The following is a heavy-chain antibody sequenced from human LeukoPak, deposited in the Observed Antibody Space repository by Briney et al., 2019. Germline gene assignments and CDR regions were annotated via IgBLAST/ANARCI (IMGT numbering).Heavy chain of an antibody. V-gene: IGHV3-23*01. J-gene: IGHJ6*03. D-gene: IGHD1-26*01. CDR1: GLAFSSYP. Sequence: TGGSLRLSCAASGLAFSSYPMSWVRQAPGKGLERVSSIGSSGSGTYYADSVKGRFTISRDNSKNTLYLQMNSLRAEDTALYYCAKDSGYYYMDVWGKGTTVTVSS. CDR2: IGSSGSGT. CDR3: AKDSGYYYMDV.